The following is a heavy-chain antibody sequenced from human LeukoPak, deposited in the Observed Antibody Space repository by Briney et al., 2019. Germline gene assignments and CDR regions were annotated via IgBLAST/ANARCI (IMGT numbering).Heavy chain of an antibody. J-gene: IGHJ4*02. CDR2: IKQDGSER. CDR3: ARDGGHSTDFDY. D-gene: IGHD2/OR15-2a*01. CDR1: GFTFSRHW. V-gene: IGHV3-7*01. Sequence: GGSLRLSCAPSGFTFSRHWMSSVRQAPGKGPEWVANIKQDGSERYYVDSVKGRFTISRDNARNSLYLQMNSLRDEDTAVYYRARDGGHSTDFDYWGQGTLVTVTS.